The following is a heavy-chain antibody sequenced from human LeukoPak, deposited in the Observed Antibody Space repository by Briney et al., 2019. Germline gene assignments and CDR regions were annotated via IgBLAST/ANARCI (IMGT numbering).Heavy chain of an antibody. Sequence: SETLSLTCTVSGDSTSSYYWSWIRQPPGKGLEWIGYIYYSGSTNYNSSLKSRLTISVDTSKNQFSLKLSSVTAADTAVYYCARSYYYFDYWGQGTLVTVSS. CDR2: IYYSGST. CDR3: ARSYYYFDY. J-gene: IGHJ4*02. CDR1: GDSTSSYY. D-gene: IGHD2-8*01. V-gene: IGHV4-59*01.